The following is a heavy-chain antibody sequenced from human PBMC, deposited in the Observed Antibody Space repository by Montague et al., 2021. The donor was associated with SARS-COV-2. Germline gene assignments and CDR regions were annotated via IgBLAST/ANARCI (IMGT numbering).Heavy chain of an antibody. D-gene: IGHD1-26*01. J-gene: IGHJ6*02. CDR3: ARLWDTVYYYYGMDV. Sequence: SETLSLTCAVSGGSISSSSYYWGWIRQPPGKGLEWIGSIHYSWSTYYNPSLKSRVSISVDTSKNQFSLKLSSVTAADTAVYYCARLWDTVYYYYGMDVWGQGTTVTVSS. V-gene: IGHV4-39*01. CDR2: IHYSWST. CDR1: GGSISSSSYY.